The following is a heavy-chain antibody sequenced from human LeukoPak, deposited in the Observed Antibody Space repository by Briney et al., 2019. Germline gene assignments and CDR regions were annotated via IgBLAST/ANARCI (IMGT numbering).Heavy chain of an antibody. CDR3: CSSHYDILTGYYDYYYMDV. J-gene: IGHJ6*03. CDR1: GFTFSSYW. V-gene: IGHV3-74*01. D-gene: IGHD3-9*01. CDR2: INTDGSST. Sequence: GGSLRLSCAASGFTFSSYWMHWVRQAPGKGLVWVSRINTDGSSTSYADSVKGRFTISRDNAKNTLYLQMNSLRAEDTAVYYCCSSHYDILTGYYDYYYMDVWGKGTTVTVSS.